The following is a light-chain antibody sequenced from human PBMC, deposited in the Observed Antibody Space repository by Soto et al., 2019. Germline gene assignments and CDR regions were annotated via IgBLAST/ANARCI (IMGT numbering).Light chain of an antibody. CDR3: NSYTSISTWV. V-gene: IGLV2-14*03. CDR2: DVS. J-gene: IGLJ3*02. CDR1: SSDIGNYNY. Sequence: QSVLTQPASVSGSPGQSITISCTGTSSDIGNYNYVSWFQQHPGKAPKVIIYDVSNRPSWISDRFSGSKSGNTASLTIAGLQAEDESDYYCNSYTSISTWVFGGGTKLTVL.